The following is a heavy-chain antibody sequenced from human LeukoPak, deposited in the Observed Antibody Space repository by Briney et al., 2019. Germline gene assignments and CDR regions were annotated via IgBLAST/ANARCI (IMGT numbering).Heavy chain of an antibody. CDR3: ARIGPILGAAWVDY. J-gene: IGHJ4*02. Sequence: SDTLSLTCAASGYSISSNHWWGWIRQPPGKGLEWIGYIFYAGSTYYNPSLKSRVTMSVDTSKNQFSLRLSSVAAVDTAVYYCARIGPILGAAWVDYWGQGTLVSVSS. D-gene: IGHD3-3*02. V-gene: IGHV4-28*01. CDR2: IFYAGST. CDR1: GYSISSNHW.